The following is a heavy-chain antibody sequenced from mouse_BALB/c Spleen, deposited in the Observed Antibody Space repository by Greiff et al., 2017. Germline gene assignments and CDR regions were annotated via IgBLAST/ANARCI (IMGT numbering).Heavy chain of an antibody. CDR1: GFTFSSYA. Sequence: EVMLVESGGGLVKPGGSLKLSCAASGFTFSSYAMSWVRQTPEKRLEWVATISSGGSYTYYPDSVKGRFTISRDNTKNNLYLQMSSLRSEDTAMYYCALITTVVASPMDYWGQGTSGTVAS. CDR3: ALITTVVASPMDY. CDR2: ISSGGSYT. D-gene: IGHD1-1*01. V-gene: IGHV5-9-1*01. J-gene: IGHJ4*01.